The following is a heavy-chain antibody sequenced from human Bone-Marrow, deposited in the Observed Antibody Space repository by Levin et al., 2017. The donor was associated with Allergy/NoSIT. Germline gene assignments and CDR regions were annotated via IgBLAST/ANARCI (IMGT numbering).Heavy chain of an antibody. CDR2: IYQSGST. Sequence: SETLSLTFGVSGYSVSSGYNWGWIRQSPGKGLEWIASIYQSGSTYYNPSLKSRVTISLDTSKNQFSLKLSSVTAADTAVYYCARAGMIIFGGSQFDYWGQGTLVTVSS. CDR1: GYSVSSGYN. D-gene: IGHD3-16*01. CDR3: ARAGMIIFGGSQFDY. J-gene: IGHJ4*02. V-gene: IGHV4-38-2*01.